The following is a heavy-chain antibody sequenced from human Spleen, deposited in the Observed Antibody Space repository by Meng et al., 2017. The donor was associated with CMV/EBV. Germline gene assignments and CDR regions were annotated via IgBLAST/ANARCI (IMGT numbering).Heavy chain of an antibody. CDR3: ARARRVHYRSPFAPFDH. V-gene: IGHV3-66*02. J-gene: IGHJ4*02. Sequence: GFPVDLNYMSWVRQAPGKGLESVSVIYSGDVMYYADSVKGRFTISRDTVENTLSLQMDSLRTEDTAVYYCARARRVHYRSPFAPFDHWGQGTVVTVSS. CDR2: IYSGDVM. CDR1: GFPVDLNY. D-gene: IGHD6-6*01.